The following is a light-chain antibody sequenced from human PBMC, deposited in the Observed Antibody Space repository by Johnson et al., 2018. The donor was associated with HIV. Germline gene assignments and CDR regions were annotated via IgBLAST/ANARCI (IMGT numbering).Light chain of an antibody. CDR2: EKN. CDR3: GAWDSCLGAHYV. J-gene: IGLJ1*01. CDR1: SSNIGNNY. V-gene: IGLV1-51*02. Sequence: QSVLTQPPSVSAATGQKVTISCSGSSSNIGNNYVSWYQQVPGTAPKLLIYEKNKRHSGIPDRFSASMSGTSATLDITGLQTGDEGDYYCGAWDSCLGAHYVCGTGTRVTVL.